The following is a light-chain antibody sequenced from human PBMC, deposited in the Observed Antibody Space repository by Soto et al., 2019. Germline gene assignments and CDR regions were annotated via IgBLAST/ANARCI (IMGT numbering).Light chain of an antibody. CDR2: DVS. Sequence: QSALTQPRSVSGSPGQSVTISCTGTSSDVGGYNYVSWYQQHPGKAPRLMIYDVSKRPSGVPDRLSGSKSANTASLTISGLQAEDEADYYCCSYAGSHTWVFGGGTKLTVL. V-gene: IGLV2-11*01. CDR3: CSYAGSHTWV. CDR1: SSDVGGYNY. J-gene: IGLJ2*01.